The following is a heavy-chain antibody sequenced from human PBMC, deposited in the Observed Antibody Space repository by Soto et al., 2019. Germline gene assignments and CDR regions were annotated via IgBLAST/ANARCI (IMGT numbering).Heavy chain of an antibody. J-gene: IGHJ2*01. CDR3: ARNSIAVAGMNWYFDL. CDR1: GYTFTSYY. CDR2: INPSGGST. Sequence: GASVKVSCKASGYTFTSYYMHWVRQAPGQGLEWMGIINPSGGSTSYAQKFQGRVTMTRGTSTSTVYMELSSLRSEDTAVYYCARNSIAVAGMNWYFDLWGRGTLVTVS. D-gene: IGHD6-19*01. V-gene: IGHV1-46*03.